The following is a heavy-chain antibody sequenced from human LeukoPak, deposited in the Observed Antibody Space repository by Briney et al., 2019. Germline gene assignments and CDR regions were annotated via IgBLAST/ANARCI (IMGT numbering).Heavy chain of an antibody. Sequence: SETLSLTCTVSGGPISSYYWSWIRQPPGKGLEWIGYIYYSGSTNYNPSLKSRVTISVDTSKNQFSLKLSSVTAADTAVYYCARHVRAVAGIWGFDPWGQGTLVTVSS. CDR1: GGPISSYY. V-gene: IGHV4-59*08. D-gene: IGHD6-19*01. CDR3: ARHVRAVAGIWGFDP. CDR2: IYYSGST. J-gene: IGHJ5*02.